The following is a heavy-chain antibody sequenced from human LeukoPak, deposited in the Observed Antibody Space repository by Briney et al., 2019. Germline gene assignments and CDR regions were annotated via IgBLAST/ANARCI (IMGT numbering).Heavy chain of an antibody. CDR3: ARVADRFGYNYGIDEYFDY. CDR2: IYASGTT. Sequence: SETLSLTCTVSGGSIKSYYWSWIRQPAGEGLEWLGHIYASGTTNYNHSLNSRVTMSVDTSKNQFSLRLASVTAADTAVYYCARVADRFGYNYGIDEYFDYWGQGTLVTVSS. V-gene: IGHV4-4*07. J-gene: IGHJ4*02. CDR1: GGSIKSYY. D-gene: IGHD5-18*01.